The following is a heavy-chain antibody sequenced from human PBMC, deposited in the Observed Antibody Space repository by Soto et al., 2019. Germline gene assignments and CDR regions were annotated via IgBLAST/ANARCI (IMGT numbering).Heavy chain of an antibody. J-gene: IGHJ4*02. CDR2: ISSSSSTI. CDR3: ARMYAISYFDY. CDR1: GFTFSSYS. V-gene: IGHV3-48*01. D-gene: IGHD2-8*01. Sequence: EVQLVESGGGLVQPGGSLRLSCAASGFTFSSYSMNWVRQAPGKGLEWVSYISSSSSTIYYADSVKGRFTISRDNAKNSLYLQMNSLRAEDTAVYYCARMYAISYFDYWGQGTLDTVSS.